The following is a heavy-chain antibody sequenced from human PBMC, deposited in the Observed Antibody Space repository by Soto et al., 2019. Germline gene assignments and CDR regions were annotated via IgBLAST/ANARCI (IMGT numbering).Heavy chain of an antibody. J-gene: IGHJ6*02. CDR3: ARPPGQGDSSSWYDGGYYYGMDV. D-gene: IGHD6-13*01. Sequence: PSETLSLTCTVSGGSISSSSYYWGWIRQPPGKGLEWIGSIYYSGSTYYNPSLKSRVTISVDTSKNQFSLKLSSVTAADTAVYYCARPPGQGDSSSWYDGGYYYGMDVWGQGTTVT. CDR2: IYYSGST. CDR1: GGSISSSSYY. V-gene: IGHV4-39*01.